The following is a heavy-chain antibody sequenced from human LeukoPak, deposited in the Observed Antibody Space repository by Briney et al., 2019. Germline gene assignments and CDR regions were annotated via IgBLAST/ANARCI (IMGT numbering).Heavy chain of an antibody. CDR2: ISYDGSNK. Sequence: GGSLRLSCAASGFTFSSYGIHWVRQTPGKGLEWVAVISYDGSNKYYADSVKGRFTISRDNSKNTLYLQMNSLRAEDTAVYYCARDQAPYDILTGGYSYWGQGTLVTVSS. CDR3: ARDQAPYDILTGGYSY. CDR1: GFTFSSYG. V-gene: IGHV3-30*03. J-gene: IGHJ4*02. D-gene: IGHD3-9*01.